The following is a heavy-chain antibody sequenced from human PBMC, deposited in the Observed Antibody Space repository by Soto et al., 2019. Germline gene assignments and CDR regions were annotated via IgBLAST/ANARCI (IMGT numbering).Heavy chain of an antibody. J-gene: IGHJ4*02. D-gene: IGHD2-15*01. CDR1: GYTFTSYY. Sequence: QVQLVQSGAEVKKPGASVKVSCKASGYTFTSYYMHWVRQAPGQGLEWMGIISPSGGSTTYAQKLQGRVRMXXDXSXXTVYVELSSLRSEDTAVYYCARVYCSGGGCYGIDSWGQGTLVTVSS. V-gene: IGHV1-46*04. CDR3: ARVYCSGGGCYGIDS. CDR2: ISPSGGST.